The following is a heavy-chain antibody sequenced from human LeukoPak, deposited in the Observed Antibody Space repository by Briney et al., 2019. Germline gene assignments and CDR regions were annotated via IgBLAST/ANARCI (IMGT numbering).Heavy chain of an antibody. CDR1: GFTFSDYY. CDR3: ARGWRYYDSSGYYFFDY. D-gene: IGHD3-22*01. CDR2: ISSSGSTI. J-gene: IGHJ4*02. Sequence: GGSLRLSCAASGFTFSDYYMSWIRQAPGKGVEWVSYISSSGSTIYYADSVKGRFTISRDNAKNSLYLQMNSLRAEDTAVYYCARGWRYYDSSGYYFFDYWGQGTLVTVSS. V-gene: IGHV3-11*01.